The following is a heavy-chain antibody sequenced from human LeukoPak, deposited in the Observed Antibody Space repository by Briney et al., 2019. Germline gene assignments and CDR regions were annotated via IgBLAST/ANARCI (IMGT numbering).Heavy chain of an antibody. CDR2: INPNSGGT. V-gene: IGHV1-2*02. CDR1: GYTLTAYY. CDR3: ALGYCSSTSCYPHDY. Sequence: ASVKVSCKASGYTLTAYYIHWVRQAPGQGLEWMGWINPNSGGTNYAQKFQGRVTMTRDTSISTAYMELSRLRSDDTAVYYCALGYCSSTSCYPHDYWGQGTLVTVSS. J-gene: IGHJ4*02. D-gene: IGHD2-2*01.